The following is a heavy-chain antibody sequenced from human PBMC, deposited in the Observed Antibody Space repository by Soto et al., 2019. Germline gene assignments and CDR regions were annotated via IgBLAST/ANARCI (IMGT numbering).Heavy chain of an antibody. CDR1: GGSISSYY. Sequence: QVQLQESGPGLVKPSETLSLTCTVSGGSISSYYWSWIRQPPGQGLEWIGYIYYSGSTYYIPSLKSRVTISVDTSKNQFSLKLTSVTAADTAVYFCARGGWRQIDYWGQGTLVTVSS. D-gene: IGHD3-3*01. CDR3: ARGGWRQIDY. J-gene: IGHJ4*02. CDR2: IYYSGST. V-gene: IGHV4-59*08.